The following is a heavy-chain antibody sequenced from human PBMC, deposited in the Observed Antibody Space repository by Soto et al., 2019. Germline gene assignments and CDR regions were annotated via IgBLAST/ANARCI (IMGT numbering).Heavy chain of an antibody. CDR3: ARNRDYSNTNSPFYGMDV. V-gene: IGHV5-51*01. CDR1: GYSFTSYW. D-gene: IGHD4-4*01. Sequence: PGESLKISCKGSGYSFTSYWIGWVRQMPGKGLEWMGIIYPGDSDTRYSPSFQGQVTISADKSISTAYLQWSNLKASDTAMYYCARNRDYSNTNSPFYGMDVWGQRTTVTVSS. J-gene: IGHJ6*02. CDR2: IYPGDSDT.